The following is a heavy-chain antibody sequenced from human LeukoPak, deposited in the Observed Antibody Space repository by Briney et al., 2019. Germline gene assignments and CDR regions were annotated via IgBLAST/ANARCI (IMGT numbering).Heavy chain of an antibody. CDR1: GYTFTGYY. Sequence: ASVKVSCKASGYTFTGYYMHWVRQAPGQGLEWMGSINPNSGGTNYAQKFQGRVTMTRDTSISTAYMELSRLRSDDTAVYYCARTGITMVRGVIGWFDPWGQGTLVTVSS. V-gene: IGHV1-2*02. CDR3: ARTGITMVRGVIGWFDP. D-gene: IGHD3-10*01. CDR2: INPNSGGT. J-gene: IGHJ5*02.